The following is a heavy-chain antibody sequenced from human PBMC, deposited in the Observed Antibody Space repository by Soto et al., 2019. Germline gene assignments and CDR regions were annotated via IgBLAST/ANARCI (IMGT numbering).Heavy chain of an antibody. Sequence: QVQLVESGGGVVQPGRSLRLSCAASGFTFSSYAMHWVRQAPGKGLEWVAVISYDGSNKYYADSVKGRFTISRDNSKNTLYLQMNSLRAEDTAVYYCARGQQLAIDYWGQGTLVNVSS. J-gene: IGHJ4*02. V-gene: IGHV3-30-3*01. CDR3: ARGQQLAIDY. CDR1: GFTFSSYA. D-gene: IGHD6-13*01. CDR2: ISYDGSNK.